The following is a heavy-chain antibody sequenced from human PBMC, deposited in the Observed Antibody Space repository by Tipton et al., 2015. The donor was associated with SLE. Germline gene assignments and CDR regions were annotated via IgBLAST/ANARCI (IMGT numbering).Heavy chain of an antibody. J-gene: IGHJ3*02. CDR1: GFTFSSYA. V-gene: IGHV3-23*01. Sequence: SLRLSCAASGFTFSSYAMSWVRQAPGKGLEWVSAISGSGGSTYYADSVKGRFTISRDNSKNTLYLQMSSLRAEDTAVYYCVKGAPGVVKAFDIWGQGTMVTVSS. CDR2: ISGSGGST. D-gene: IGHD2-2*01. CDR3: VKGAPGVVKAFDI.